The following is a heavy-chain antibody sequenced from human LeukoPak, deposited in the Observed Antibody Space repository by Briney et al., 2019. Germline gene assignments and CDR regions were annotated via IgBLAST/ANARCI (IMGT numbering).Heavy chain of an antibody. CDR1: GFTFSTYA. CDR2: IRSDGSNK. Sequence: PGGSLRLSCAASGFTFSTYAMHWIRQAPGRGLEWVAFIRSDGSNKDYADSVKGRFTISRDNPKNTLYLQMNSLRVEDTGVYYCATLSLNWNYNHYFDFWGQGTLVTISS. J-gene: IGHJ4*02. D-gene: IGHD1-7*01. V-gene: IGHV3-30*02. CDR3: ATLSLNWNYNHYFDF.